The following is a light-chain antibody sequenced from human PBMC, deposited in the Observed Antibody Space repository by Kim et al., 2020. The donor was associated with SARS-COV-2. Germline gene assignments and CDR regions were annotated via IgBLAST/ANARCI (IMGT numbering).Light chain of an antibody. CDR2: KAS. CDR1: QNIGSW. V-gene: IGKV1-5*03. Sequence: DIQMTQSPSTLSASVGDRVTITCRASQNIGSWLAWYQQKPGKAPKFLIYKASNLESGVPSRFSGSGSGTEFTLTISSLQPADFATYYCQQYDSYSRTFGQGTNVDIK. J-gene: IGKJ1*01. CDR3: QQYDSYSRT.